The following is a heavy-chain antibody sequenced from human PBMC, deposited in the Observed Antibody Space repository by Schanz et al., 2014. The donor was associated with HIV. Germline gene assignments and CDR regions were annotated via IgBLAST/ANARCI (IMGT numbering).Heavy chain of an antibody. CDR1: GLTFSSYG. V-gene: IGHV3-30*18. D-gene: IGHD4-17*01. Sequence: QVQLVESGGGVVQPGRSLRLSCAGSGLTFSSYGMHWVRQAPGKGLKWVAVISYDGSNKYYADSVKGRFTISRDNSKNTLYLKMNSLRAEDTAVYYCAKAEDYGDYVVAFDIWGRGTLVTVSS. CDR2: ISYDGSNK. CDR3: AKAEDYGDYVVAFDI. J-gene: IGHJ2*01.